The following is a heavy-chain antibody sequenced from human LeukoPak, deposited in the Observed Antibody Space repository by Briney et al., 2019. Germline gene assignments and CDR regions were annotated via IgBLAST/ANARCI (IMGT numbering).Heavy chain of an antibody. CDR1: GYSFTTYW. D-gene: IGHD2-15*01. V-gene: IGHV5-51*01. CDR2: IYPGDSDT. CDR3: ARALVGAATPSY. J-gene: IGHJ4*02. Sequence: PGESLKISCKGSGYSFTTYWIAWVRQMPGKGLEWMGVIYPGDSDTRYSPSFQGQVTLSADKSISTAYLQWSSLKASDTAIYYCARALVGAATPSYWGQGTLVTVSS.